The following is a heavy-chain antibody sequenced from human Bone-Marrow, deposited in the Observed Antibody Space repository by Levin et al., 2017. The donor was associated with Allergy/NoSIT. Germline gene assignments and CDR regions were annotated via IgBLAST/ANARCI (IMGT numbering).Heavy chain of an antibody. CDR3: ARGGQITMVRGVITTFAFDI. V-gene: IGHV4-30-2*01. D-gene: IGHD3-10*01. J-gene: IGHJ3*02. CDR2: IYHSGST. Sequence: SETLSLTCAVSCGSISSGGYCWSWIRQPPGKGLEWIGNIYHSGSTSYNPSLRSRVTISVDRSQNQFSLNLSSVTAADTAVYFCARGGQITMVRGVITTFAFDIWGQGTMVSVSS. CDR1: CGSISSGGYC.